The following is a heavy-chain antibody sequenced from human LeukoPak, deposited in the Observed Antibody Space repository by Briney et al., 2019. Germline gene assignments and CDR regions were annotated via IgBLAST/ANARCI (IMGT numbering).Heavy chain of an antibody. CDR1: GGSISSYY. D-gene: IGHD2-2*01. CDR3: ARWYQLLPARFDA. CDR2: IYYSGST. J-gene: IGHJ5*02. V-gene: IGHV4-59*01. Sequence: SETLSLTCTVSGGSISSYYWSWIRQPPGKGLEWIGYIYYSGSTNYNPSLKSRVTISVDTSKNQFSLKLSSVTAADTTVYYCARWYQLLPARFDARGQGTLVSFSS.